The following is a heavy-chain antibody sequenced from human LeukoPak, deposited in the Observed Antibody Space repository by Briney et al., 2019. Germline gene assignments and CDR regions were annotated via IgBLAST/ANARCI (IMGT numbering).Heavy chain of an antibody. J-gene: IGHJ5*02. CDR2: INPKSGGT. CDR1: GYTLSAYY. V-gene: IGHV1-2*02. CDR3: ARDPILRYFDWSVANWFDP. Sequence: GASVKVSCKASGYTLSAYYMHWLRQAPGQGLEWMGWINPKSGGTSYAQKFQGRVTMTRDTSISTAYMELSSLRFDHTAVYYCARDPILRYFDWSVANWFDPWGQGTLVTVSS. D-gene: IGHD3-9*01.